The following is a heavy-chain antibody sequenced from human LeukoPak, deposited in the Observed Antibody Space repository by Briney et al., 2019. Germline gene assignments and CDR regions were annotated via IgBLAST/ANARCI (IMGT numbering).Heavy chain of an antibody. V-gene: IGHV3-53*01. J-gene: IGHJ5*02. CDR3: ATEIAVAGTGNWFDP. CDR2: IYSGGST. D-gene: IGHD6-19*01. CDR1: GFTVSSNY. Sequence: PGGSLRLSCAASGFTVSSNYMSWVRQAPGKGLEWVSVIYSGGSTYYADSVKGRFTISRDNSKNTLYLQMNSLRAEDTAVYHCATEIAVAGTGNWFDPWGQGTLVTVSS.